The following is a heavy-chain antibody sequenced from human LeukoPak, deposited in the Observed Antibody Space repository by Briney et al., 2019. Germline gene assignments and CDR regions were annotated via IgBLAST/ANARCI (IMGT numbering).Heavy chain of an antibody. J-gene: IGHJ3*02. CDR2: IYYSGST. D-gene: IGHD2-15*01. Sequence: SETLSLTCTVSAGSISSSSYYWGWIRQPPGKGLEWIGIIYYSGSTYYNPSLKSRVTISVDTSKNQFSLKLSSVTAADTAVYYCARDRVCNKGRGGSCYSGDAFDIWGQGTMVTVSS. CDR3: ARDRVCNKGRGGSCYSGDAFDI. CDR1: AGSISSSSYY. V-gene: IGHV4-39*07.